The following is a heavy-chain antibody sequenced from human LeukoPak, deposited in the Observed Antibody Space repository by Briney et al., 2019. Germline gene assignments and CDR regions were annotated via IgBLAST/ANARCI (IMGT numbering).Heavy chain of an antibody. J-gene: IGHJ6*02. CDR3: AKDVSYDWSSSSWTAPYYYYGMDV. D-gene: IGHD6-13*01. Sequence: TGGSLRLSCAASGFTFSSYGMHWVRQAPGKGLEWVAVISYDGSNKYYADSVRGRFTISRDNSKNTLYLQMNSLRAEDTAVYYCAKDVSYDWSSSSWTAPYYYYGMDVWGQGTTVTVSS. V-gene: IGHV3-30*18. CDR1: GFTFSSYG. CDR2: ISYDGSNK.